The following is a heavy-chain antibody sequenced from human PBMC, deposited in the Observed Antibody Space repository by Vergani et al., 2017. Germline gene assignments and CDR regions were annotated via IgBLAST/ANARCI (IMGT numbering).Heavy chain of an antibody. Sequence: EVQLVESGGGLVQPGRSLRLSCAASGFTFDDYAMHWVRQAPGKGLEWVSGISWNSGSTGYADSVKGRFTISRDTAKNSLYLQMNSLRAEDTALYYCAKDKRDGYKRGGFDYWGQGTLVTVSS. V-gene: IGHV3-9*01. J-gene: IGHJ4*02. CDR1: GFTFDDYA. CDR2: ISWNSGST. CDR3: AKDKRDGYKRGGFDY. D-gene: IGHD5-24*01.